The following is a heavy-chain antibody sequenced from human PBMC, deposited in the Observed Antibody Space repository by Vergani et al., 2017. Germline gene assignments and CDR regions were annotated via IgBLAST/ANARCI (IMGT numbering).Heavy chain of an antibody. CDR2: IYYSGST. CDR3: ARERALGSGSYGFDP. CDR1: GGSISSYY. Sequence: QVQLQESGPGLVKPSETLSLTCTVSGGSISSYYWSWIRQPPGKGLEWIGDIYYSGSTNYNPSLKSRVTISVDTSKNQFSLKLSSVTAADTAVYYWARERALGSGSYGFDPWGQGTVVTGSS. V-gene: IGHV4-59*01. D-gene: IGHD3-10*01. J-gene: IGHJ5*02.